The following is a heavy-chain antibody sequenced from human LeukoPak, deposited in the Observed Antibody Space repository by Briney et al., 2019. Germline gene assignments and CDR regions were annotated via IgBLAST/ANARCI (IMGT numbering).Heavy chain of an antibody. D-gene: IGHD6-19*01. CDR3: AGNSGWYTDY. V-gene: IGHV4-4*02. CDR2: IYHSGGT. CDR1: GGSISSHVW. J-gene: IGHJ4*02. Sequence: PSGTLSLTCTVSGGSISSHVWWNWVRQPPGKGLEWIAEIYHSGGTNYNPSLKSRVTISVDASKNQFSLKLNSVTAADTAVYYCAGNSGWYTDYWGQGTLVTVSS.